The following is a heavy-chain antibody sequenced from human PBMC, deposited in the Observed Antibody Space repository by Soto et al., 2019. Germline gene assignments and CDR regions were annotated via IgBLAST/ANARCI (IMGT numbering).Heavy chain of an antibody. CDR1: GFSFTKYA. J-gene: IGHJ4*02. D-gene: IGHD4-17*01. Sequence: EEHLLQSGGGLVQPGGSLRLSCAASGFSFTKYAMSWVRQAPGKGLEWVSGISASGAKISYADSVKGRFTVSRDNSKNSLFLEINSLRDEDTAVYYCARLPKGSTVTSWGQGTLVTVSS. V-gene: IGHV3-23*01. CDR2: ISASGAKI. CDR3: ARLPKGSTVTS.